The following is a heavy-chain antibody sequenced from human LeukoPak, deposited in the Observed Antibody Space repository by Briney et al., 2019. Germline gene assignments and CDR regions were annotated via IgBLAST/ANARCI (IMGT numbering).Heavy chain of an antibody. Sequence: PGGSLRLSCAASGFTVSSNYMSWVRQAPGKGLERVSVIYSGGSTYYADSVKGRFTISRDNSKNTLYLQMNSLRAEDTAVYYCARPDCSSTSCYPWGQGTLVTVSS. CDR3: ARPDCSSTSCYP. V-gene: IGHV3-53*01. CDR2: IYSGGST. D-gene: IGHD2-2*01. CDR1: GFTVSSNY. J-gene: IGHJ4*02.